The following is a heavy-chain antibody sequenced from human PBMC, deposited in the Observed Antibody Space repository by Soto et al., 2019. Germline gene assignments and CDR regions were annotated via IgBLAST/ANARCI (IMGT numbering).Heavy chain of an antibody. CDR3: ARYLNSGPSDY. D-gene: IGHD1-1*01. J-gene: IGHJ4*02. CDR1: GFTVSSNY. V-gene: IGHV3-11*04. Sequence: XXSLRLSCAASGFTVSSNYMGWVLQAPGKGLEWVSGISGSGATTNYADSVKGRFTISRDNAKNSLYLQMKSLRAEDTAMYFCARYLNSGPSDYWGQGTLVTVSS. CDR2: ISGSGATT.